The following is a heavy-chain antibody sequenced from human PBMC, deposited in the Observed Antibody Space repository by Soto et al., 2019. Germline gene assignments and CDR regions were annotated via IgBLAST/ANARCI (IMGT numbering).Heavy chain of an antibody. V-gene: IGHV4-31*03. CDR2: IYYSGST. CDR1: GGSISSGGYY. CDR3: ARVCGGDCHYGMDV. D-gene: IGHD2-21*02. J-gene: IGHJ6*02. Sequence: SETLSLTCTVSGGSISSGGYYWSWIRQHPGKGLEWIGYIYYSGSTYYNPSLKSRVTISVDTSKNQFSLKLSSVTAADTAVDYCARVCGGDCHYGMDVWGQGTTVT.